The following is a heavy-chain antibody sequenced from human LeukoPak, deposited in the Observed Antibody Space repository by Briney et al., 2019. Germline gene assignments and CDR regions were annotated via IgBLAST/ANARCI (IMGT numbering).Heavy chain of an antibody. CDR2: IYPGDSDT. Sequence: GESLKVSCKGSAYSFTSYWIAWVRQMPGQGLEWMGIIYPGDSDTRYSPSFQGQVTISADKSISTAYLQWSSLKASDTAMYYCARLNPQSYQFDYWGQGTLVTVSS. CDR3: ARLNPQSYQFDY. CDR1: AYSFTSYW. J-gene: IGHJ4*02. D-gene: IGHD2-2*01. V-gene: IGHV5-51*01.